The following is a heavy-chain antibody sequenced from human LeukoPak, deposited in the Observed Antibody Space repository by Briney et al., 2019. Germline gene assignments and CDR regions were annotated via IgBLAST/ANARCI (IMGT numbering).Heavy chain of an antibody. D-gene: IGHD2-2*01. V-gene: IGHV3-48*03. CDR3: ARFRSPHATAMIVVVPAVSDY. J-gene: IGHJ4*02. CDR2: ISSSGSTI. CDR1: GFTSSSYE. Sequence: GGSLRLSCAASGFTSSSYEMNWVCQAPGKGLEWVSYISSSGSTIYYADSVKGRFTISRDNAKNSLYLQMNSLRAEDTAVYYCARFRSPHATAMIVVVPAVSDYWGQGTLVTVSS.